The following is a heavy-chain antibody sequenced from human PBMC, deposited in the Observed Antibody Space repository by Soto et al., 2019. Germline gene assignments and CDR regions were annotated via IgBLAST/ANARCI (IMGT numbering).Heavy chain of an antibody. CDR3: ARGGAIVVVPAAIQRYYYYGMDV. Sequence: QVQLVQSGAEVKKPGSSVKVSCKASGVTFSSYAISWVRQAPGQGLEGMGGIIPIFGRANYAQKFRGRVTITAEKSTSTAYMELSSLRSEDTAVYYCARGGAIVVVPAAIQRYYYYGMDVWGQGTTVTVSS. CDR2: IIPIFGRA. D-gene: IGHD2-2*01. V-gene: IGHV1-69*06. CDR1: GVTFSSYA. J-gene: IGHJ6*02.